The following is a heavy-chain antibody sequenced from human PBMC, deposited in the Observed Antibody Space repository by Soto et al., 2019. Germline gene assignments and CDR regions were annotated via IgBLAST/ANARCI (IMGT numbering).Heavy chain of an antibody. CDR2: ISSNGGST. V-gene: IGHV3-64D*08. D-gene: IGHD6-13*01. Sequence: GGSLRLSCSASGFTFSSYAMHWVRQAPGKGLEYVSAISSNGGSTYYADSVKGRFTISRDNSKNTLYLQMSSLRAEDTAVYYCVKGHSSSWYARWFDPWGQGTLVTVSS. CDR1: GFTFSSYA. CDR3: VKGHSSSWYARWFDP. J-gene: IGHJ5*02.